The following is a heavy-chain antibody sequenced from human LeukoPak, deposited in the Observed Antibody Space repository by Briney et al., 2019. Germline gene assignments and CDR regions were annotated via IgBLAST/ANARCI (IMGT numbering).Heavy chain of an antibody. V-gene: IGHV4-59*01. Sequence: SETLSLTCTVSGGSISSYYWSWIRQPPGKGLEWIGYIYYSGSTNYNPSLKSRVTISVDTSKNQFSLKLSSVTAADTAVYYCARSRWFDSWDQGTLVTVSS. CDR3: ARSRWFDS. CDR1: GGSISSYY. CDR2: IYYSGST. J-gene: IGHJ5*01.